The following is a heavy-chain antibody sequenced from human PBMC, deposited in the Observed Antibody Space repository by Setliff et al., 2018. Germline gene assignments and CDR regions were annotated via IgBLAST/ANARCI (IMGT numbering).Heavy chain of an antibody. J-gene: IGHJ4*02. CDR1: GGSMTDFF. CDR3: ARGAFYFDY. CDR2: IYSSGSS. V-gene: IGHV4-59*12. Sequence: PSETLSLTCSVTGGSMTDFFWTWIRQPPGKGLEWIGYIYSSGSSNYNPSLKSRVTISVDTSKNQFSLRLTSVTAADTAVYYCARGAFYFDYWGRGTLVTVSS.